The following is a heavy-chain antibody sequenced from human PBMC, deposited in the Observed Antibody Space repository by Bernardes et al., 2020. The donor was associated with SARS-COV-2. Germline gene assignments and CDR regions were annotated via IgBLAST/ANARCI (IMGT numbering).Heavy chain of an antibody. CDR2: ISGSGGST. CDR1: GFTFRSSA. D-gene: IGHD6-6*01. CDR3: AKDWPDSSSDYYGMDV. V-gene: IGHV3-23*01. J-gene: IGHJ6*02. Sequence: GCALRLSCAASGFTFRSSAMSWVRQAPGKGLAWVSAISGSGGSTYYADSVKGRFTISRDNSKNTLYLQMNSLRAEDTAVYYCAKDWPDSSSDYYGMDVWGQGTTVTRSS.